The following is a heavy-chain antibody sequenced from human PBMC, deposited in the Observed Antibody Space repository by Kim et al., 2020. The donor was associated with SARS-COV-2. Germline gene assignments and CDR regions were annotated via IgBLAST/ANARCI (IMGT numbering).Heavy chain of an antibody. V-gene: IGHV4-59*01. J-gene: IGHJ4*02. CDR1: GASISTYY. D-gene: IGHD3-10*01. Sequence: SETLSLTCTVSGASISTYYWNWIRQPPGKGLEWVGYIFDTGSTNYDPSPKSRVSMTVDTSKNKFSLGLSSVTAADTALYYCGRGGSREGYNNWGQGTRVIVSS. CDR2: IFDTGST. CDR3: GRGGSREGYNN.